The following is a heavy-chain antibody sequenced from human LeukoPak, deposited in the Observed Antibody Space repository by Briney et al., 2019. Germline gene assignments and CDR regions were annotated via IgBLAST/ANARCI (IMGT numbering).Heavy chain of an antibody. CDR2: ISSSSSYI. V-gene: IGHV3-21*01. J-gene: IGHJ6*02. CDR1: GFTFSSYA. CDR3: ARVTTPYYYYYGMDV. Sequence: PGGSLRLSCAASGFTFSSYAMNWVRQAPGKGLEWVSYISSSSSYIYYADSVKGRFTISRDNAKNSLYLQMNGLRAEDTAVYYCARVTTPYYYYYGMDVWGQGTTVTVSS. D-gene: IGHD2-15*01.